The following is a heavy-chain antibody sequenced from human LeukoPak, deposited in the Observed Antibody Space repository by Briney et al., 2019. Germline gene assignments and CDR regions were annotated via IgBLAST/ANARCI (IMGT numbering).Heavy chain of an antibody. V-gene: IGHV3-21*01. Sequence: GGSLRLSCAASGFTFSSYSMNWVRQAPGKGLEWVSSISSSSSYIYYADSVKGRFTISRDNAENSLYLQMNSLRAEDTAVYYCAREPRYYYGMDVWGKGTTVTVSS. J-gene: IGHJ6*04. CDR1: GFTFSSYS. CDR2: ISSSSSYI. CDR3: AREPRYYYGMDV.